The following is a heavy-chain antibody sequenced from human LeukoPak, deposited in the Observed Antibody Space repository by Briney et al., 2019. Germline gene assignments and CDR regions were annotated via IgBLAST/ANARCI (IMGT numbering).Heavy chain of an antibody. Sequence: GGSLRLSCAASGFTFSSYSMNWVRQAPGKELEWVSSISSSSSYIYYADSVKGRFTISRDNSKNTLYLQINSLRAEDTAVYYCASSVAGPAYYYGMDVWGQGTTVTVSS. CDR1: GFTFSSYS. CDR2: ISSSSSYI. D-gene: IGHD6-19*01. J-gene: IGHJ6*02. CDR3: ASSVAGPAYYYGMDV. V-gene: IGHV3-21*01.